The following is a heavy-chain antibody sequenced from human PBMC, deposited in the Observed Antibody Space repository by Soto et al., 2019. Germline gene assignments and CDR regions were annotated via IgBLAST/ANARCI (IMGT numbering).Heavy chain of an antibody. J-gene: IGHJ6*02. V-gene: IGHV1-69*01. D-gene: IGHD2-2*01. CDR2: IIPSSGTA. CDR1: GGTFSRYA. CDR3: ARSQGSSTSLEIYYYYYYGMDV. Sequence: QVQLVQSGAEVKKPGSSVNASCKASGGTFSRYAISWVRQAPGQGLEWMGGIIPSSGTANHAQELQGRVTITADESTSTAYMELSSLRSEDTAVYYCARSQGSSTSLEIYYYYYYGMDVWGQGTTVSVSS.